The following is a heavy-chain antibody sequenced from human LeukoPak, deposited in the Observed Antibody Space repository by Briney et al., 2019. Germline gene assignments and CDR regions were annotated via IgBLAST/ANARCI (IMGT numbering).Heavy chain of an antibody. J-gene: IGHJ4*02. CDR1: GHPFTSYD. D-gene: IGHD6-6*01. CDR2: MNPNSGNT. Sequence: GASVKVSCKASGHPFTSYDIHWVRQATGQGLGWMGWMNPNSGNTGYAQKFQGRVTMTRDMSTSTVYMELSSLRAEDTAVYYCARIEYSSSIAYWGQGTLVTVSS. V-gene: IGHV1-8*01. CDR3: ARIEYSSSIAY.